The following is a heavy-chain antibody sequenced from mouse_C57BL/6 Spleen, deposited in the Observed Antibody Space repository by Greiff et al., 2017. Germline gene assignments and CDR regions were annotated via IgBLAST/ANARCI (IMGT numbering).Heavy chain of an antibody. D-gene: IGHD1-1*01. V-gene: IGHV6-6*01. CDR1: GFTFSDAW. CDR3: TSSWGVY. Sequence: EVQLVESGGGLVQPGGSMKLSCAASGFTFSDAWMDWVRQSPEKGLEWVAAIRNNANNHATYYAESVKGRFTIARDASKSSVYLQLNILRAEDTGIYYCTSSWGVYWGQGTTLTVSS. J-gene: IGHJ2*01. CDR2: IRNNANNHAT.